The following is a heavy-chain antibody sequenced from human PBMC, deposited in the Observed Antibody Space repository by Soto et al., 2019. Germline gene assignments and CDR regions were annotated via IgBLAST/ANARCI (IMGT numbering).Heavy chain of an antibody. J-gene: IGHJ6*02. CDR1: GGSISSSNW. D-gene: IGHD4-4*01. CDR3: ARVRYSNYGLGYYYGMDV. Sequence: QVQLQESGPGLVKPSGTLSLTCAVSGGSISSSNWWSWVRQPPGKGLEWIGEIYHSGSTNYNPSLKSRVNISVDKSKNQFSLKLSSVTAADTAVYYCARVRYSNYGLGYYYGMDVWGQGTTVTVSS. CDR2: IYHSGST. V-gene: IGHV4-4*02.